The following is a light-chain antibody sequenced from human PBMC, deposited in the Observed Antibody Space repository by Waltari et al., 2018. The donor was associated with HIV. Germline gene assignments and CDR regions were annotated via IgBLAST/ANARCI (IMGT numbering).Light chain of an antibody. V-gene: IGLV1-51*01. CDR2: END. J-gene: IGLJ3*02. Sequence: QSVLTQPPSVSAAPGQKVAISCSVSSSNIGTDYVYWYQHVPGSAPKLLIYENDKRPPGTPDRFSCSKSGTAATLDITGLQTGDGADYYCGTWDRSLGGGVFGGGTKLTVL. CDR1: SSNIGTDY. CDR3: GTWDRSLGGGV.